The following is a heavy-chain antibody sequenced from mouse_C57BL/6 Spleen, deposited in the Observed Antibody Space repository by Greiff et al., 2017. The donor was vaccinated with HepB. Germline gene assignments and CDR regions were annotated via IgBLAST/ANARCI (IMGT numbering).Heavy chain of an antibody. J-gene: IGHJ2*01. D-gene: IGHD1-1*01. V-gene: IGHV3-8*01. CDR3: ARSGLRYYFDY. Sequence: EVKLEESGPGLAKPSQTLSLTCSVTGYSITSDYWNWIRKLPGNKLEYMGYIGYSGSTYYNPSLKSRISITRDTSKNQYYLQLNSVTTEDTATYYCARSGLRYYFDYWGQGTTLTVSS. CDR1: GYSITSDY. CDR2: IGYSGST.